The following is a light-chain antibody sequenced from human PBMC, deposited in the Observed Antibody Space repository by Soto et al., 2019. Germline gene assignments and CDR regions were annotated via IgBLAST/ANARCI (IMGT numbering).Light chain of an antibody. Sequence: QSVLTQPPSVSGSPRQRVTISCSGSTSNIGNNYVNWYQQLPGKAPKLLFYHDDLLPSGVSDRFSGSKSGTSASLAISGLQSEDEADYYCEAWDDSLNGHVFGGGTKLTVL. J-gene: IGLJ3*02. CDR2: HDD. CDR3: EAWDDSLNGHV. CDR1: TSNIGNNY. V-gene: IGLV1-36*01.